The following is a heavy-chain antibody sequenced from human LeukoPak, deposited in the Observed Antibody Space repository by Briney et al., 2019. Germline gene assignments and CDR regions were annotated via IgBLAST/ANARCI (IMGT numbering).Heavy chain of an antibody. Sequence: GRSLRLSCAASGFSFSSYGMHWVRQVLGKGLEWVAVMYYDGRNKYYADSVKGRFTISRDNSKNTLYLQINSLRAEDTAVFYCARKVLVPAATGADAFDVWGRGTMVIVSS. V-gene: IGHV3-33*01. J-gene: IGHJ3*01. CDR2: MYYDGRNK. D-gene: IGHD2-2*01. CDR3: ARKVLVPAATGADAFDV. CDR1: GFSFSSYG.